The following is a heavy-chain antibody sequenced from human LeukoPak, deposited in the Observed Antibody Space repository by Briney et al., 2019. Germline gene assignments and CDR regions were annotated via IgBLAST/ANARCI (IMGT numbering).Heavy chain of an antibody. CDR2: IYYSGST. J-gene: IGHJ5*02. V-gene: IGHV4-59*01. Sequence: SETLSLTCTVSGGSISSYYWSWIRQPPGKGLEWIGYIYYSGSTNYNPSLKSRVTISVDTSKNQFSLKLSSVTAADTAAYYCARDLGIAREYNWFDPWGQGTLVTVSS. D-gene: IGHD6-13*01. CDR1: GGSISSYY. CDR3: ARDLGIAREYNWFDP.